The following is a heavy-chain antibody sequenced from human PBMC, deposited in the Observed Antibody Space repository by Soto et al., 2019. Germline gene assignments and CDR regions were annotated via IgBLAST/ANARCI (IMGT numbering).Heavy chain of an antibody. CDR1: GDSFNDYY. V-gene: IGHV1-2*04. J-gene: IGHJ6*03. CDR2: INANGGVT. Sequence: QVQLVQSGAEERKPGASVTVSCRSSGDSFNDYYIHWVRQAPGQGFEWMGWINANGGVTKYAQKFQGWVSMTRDTSIRTVKMKVSRLRTDDTAVYNLARERSVATATVSNYCFDLDVWGTGTTVTVSS. D-gene: IGHD5-12*01. CDR3: ARERSVATATVSNYCFDLDV.